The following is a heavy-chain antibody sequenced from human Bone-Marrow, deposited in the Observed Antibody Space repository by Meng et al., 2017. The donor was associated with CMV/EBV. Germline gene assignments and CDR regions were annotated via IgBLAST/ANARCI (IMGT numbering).Heavy chain of an antibody. CDR2: LYYSGST. J-gene: IGHJ3*02. V-gene: IGHV4-59*01. CDR1: GGSISSYY. Sequence: SETLSLTCTVSGGSISSYYWSWIRQPPGKGLEWIGFLYYSGSTNYNPSLKSRVTISVDTSKNQFSLKLSSVTAADTAVYYCARDAYYYDSSGYYYRIFDIWGQGTMVTVSS. D-gene: IGHD3-22*01. CDR3: ARDAYYYDSSGYYYRIFDI.